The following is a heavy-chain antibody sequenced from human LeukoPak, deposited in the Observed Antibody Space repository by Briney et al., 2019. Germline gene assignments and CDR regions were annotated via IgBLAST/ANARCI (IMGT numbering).Heavy chain of an antibody. D-gene: IGHD3-22*01. CDR3: ARDLRDSSGYYTGSGYYFDY. V-gene: IGHV1-18*01. Sequence: ASVKVSCKASGYTFTSYGISWVRQAPGQGLEWMGWISAYNGNTNYAQKLQGRVTTTTDTSTSTAYMELRSLRSDDTAVYYCARDLRDSSGYYTGSGYYFDYWGQGTLVTVSS. CDR2: ISAYNGNT. J-gene: IGHJ4*02. CDR1: GYTFTSYG.